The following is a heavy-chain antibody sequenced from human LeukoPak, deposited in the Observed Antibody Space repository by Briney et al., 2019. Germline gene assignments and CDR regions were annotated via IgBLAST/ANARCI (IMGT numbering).Heavy chain of an antibody. CDR3: ASGAPYFYFNY. CDR2: IIPILGIA. CDR1: GGTFSSYA. Sequence: SVKVSCKASGGTFSSYAISWVRQAPGQGLEWMGRIIPILGIANYAQKFQGRVTITADKSTSTGYMELSSLTSDDTAVYYCASGAPYFYFNYWGQGTLVIVSS. V-gene: IGHV1-69*04. J-gene: IGHJ4*02. D-gene: IGHD3-9*01.